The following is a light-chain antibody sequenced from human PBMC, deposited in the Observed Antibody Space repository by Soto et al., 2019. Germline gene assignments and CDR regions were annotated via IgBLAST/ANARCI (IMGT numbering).Light chain of an antibody. V-gene: IGKV3-20*01. CDR1: QSVSRSY. CDR2: GAS. Sequence: EIVLTQSPGILSLSPGGRATLSCRASQSVSRSYFAWYQQKPGQAPRLLIYGASARATGIPDRFSGSGSGTESTLTISRLEPEDFAVYYCQHFDDSPTFGGGTKVDI. J-gene: IGKJ4*01. CDR3: QHFDDSPT.